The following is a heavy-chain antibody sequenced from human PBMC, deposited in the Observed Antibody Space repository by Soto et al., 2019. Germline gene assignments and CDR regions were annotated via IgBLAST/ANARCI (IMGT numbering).Heavy chain of an antibody. V-gene: IGHV3-48*01. CDR3: AKDVLRFLEWLAFYGMDV. D-gene: IGHD3-3*01. CDR2: ISSSSSTI. Sequence: GESLRLSCAASGFTFSSYSMNWVRQAPGKGLEWVSYISSSSSTIYYAESVKGRFTISRDNAKNSLYLQMNSLRAEDTAVYYCAKDVLRFLEWLAFYGMDVWGQGT. J-gene: IGHJ6*02. CDR1: GFTFSSYS.